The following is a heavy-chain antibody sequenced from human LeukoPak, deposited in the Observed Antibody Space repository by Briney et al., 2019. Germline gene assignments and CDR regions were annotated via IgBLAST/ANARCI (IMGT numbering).Heavy chain of an antibody. D-gene: IGHD4-17*01. J-gene: IGHJ4*02. CDR2: ISVTSDSI. CDR1: GFTFSTYS. V-gene: IGHV3-48*02. CDR3: ARGSPTADNRQDC. Sequence: GGSLRLSCAASGFTFSTYSMNWVRQAPGKGLEWLSYISVTSDSIYYADAVRGRFTVSRDNAKNSLYLQMNSLRDEDTAVYYCARGSPTADNRQDCWGQGTLVTVSS.